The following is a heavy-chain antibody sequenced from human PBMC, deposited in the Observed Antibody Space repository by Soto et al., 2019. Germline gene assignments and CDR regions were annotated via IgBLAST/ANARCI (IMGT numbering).Heavy chain of an antibody. CDR3: ARALSSGWYADYFDY. J-gene: IGHJ4*02. D-gene: IGHD6-19*01. Sequence: SETLSLTCTVSGGSISSYYWSWIRQPPGKRLEWIGYIYYSGSTNYNPSLKSRVTISVDTSKNQFSLKLSSVTAADTAVYYCARALSSGWYADYFDYWGQGTLVTVSS. V-gene: IGHV4-59*01. CDR2: IYYSGST. CDR1: GGSISSYY.